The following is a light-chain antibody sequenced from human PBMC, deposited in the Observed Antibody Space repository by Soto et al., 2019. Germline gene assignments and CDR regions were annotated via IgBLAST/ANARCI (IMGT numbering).Light chain of an antibody. CDR3: QQTYITPYT. CDR2: TAS. V-gene: IGKV1-39*01. J-gene: IGKJ2*01. CDR1: QSISRY. Sequence: DIQMTQSPSSLSAFAGDRVTITCRASQSISRYLNWYQYKPGTAPKLLIYTASTLLSGVPSRFSGSGSGTDFTLTISSLQPEDFATYYCQQTYITPYTFGQGTKLEIK.